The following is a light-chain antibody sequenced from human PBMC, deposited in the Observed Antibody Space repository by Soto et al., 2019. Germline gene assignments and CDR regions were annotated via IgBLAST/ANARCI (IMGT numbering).Light chain of an antibody. J-gene: IGLJ2*01. V-gene: IGLV6-57*02. CDR1: SGSIASSY. CDR2: EDN. CDR3: QSYDASNRGV. Sequence: NFMLTQPHSVSESPGKTVTISCTGSSGSIASSYVQWYQQRPGSAPTTMIYEDNQRPSGVPDRFSGSIDSSSNSASLTISGLKTEDEADYYCQSYDASNRGVFGGGTKLTVL.